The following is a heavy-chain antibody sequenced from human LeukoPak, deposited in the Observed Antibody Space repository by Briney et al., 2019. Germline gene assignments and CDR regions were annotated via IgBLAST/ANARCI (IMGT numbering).Heavy chain of an antibody. CDR3: ARVTHTELSTWFDP. CDR1: GYTFTSYY. Sequence: ASVKVSCKASGYTFTSYYMHWVRQAPGQGLEWMGWMNPNSGNTGYAQKFQGRVTMTRNTSISTAYMELSSLRSEDTAVYYCARVTHTELSTWFDPWGQGTLVTVSS. J-gene: IGHJ5*02. D-gene: IGHD5-18*01. V-gene: IGHV1-8*02. CDR2: MNPNSGNT.